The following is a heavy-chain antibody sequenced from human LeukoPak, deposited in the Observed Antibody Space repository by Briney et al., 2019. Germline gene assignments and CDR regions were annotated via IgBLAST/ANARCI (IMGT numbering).Heavy chain of an antibody. J-gene: IGHJ4*02. D-gene: IGHD4-11*01. CDR3: ARDDYYSNYNYFDY. Sequence: GSLRLSCAASGFTFSSYSMNWVRQPPGKGLEWIGSIYYSGSTYYNPSLKSRVTISVDTSKNQFSLKLSSVTAADTAVYYCARDDYYSNYNYFDYWGQGTLVTVSS. CDR2: IYYSGST. V-gene: IGHV4-39*07. CDR1: GFTFSSYS.